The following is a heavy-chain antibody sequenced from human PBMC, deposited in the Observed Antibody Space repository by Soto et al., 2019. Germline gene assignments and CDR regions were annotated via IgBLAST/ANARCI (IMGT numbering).Heavy chain of an antibody. Sequence: QVQLQESGPGLVKPSGTLSLTCAVSGGSISSSNWWSWVRQPPGKGLEWIGEIYHSGSTNYNPSLKSRFTISVDKSKNQFSLKLSSVTAADTAVYYCARDRGNGYAGPGVFDPWGQGTLVTVSS. J-gene: IGHJ5*02. CDR3: ARDRGNGYAGPGVFDP. CDR2: IYHSGST. CDR1: GGSISSSNW. D-gene: IGHD2-15*01. V-gene: IGHV4-4*02.